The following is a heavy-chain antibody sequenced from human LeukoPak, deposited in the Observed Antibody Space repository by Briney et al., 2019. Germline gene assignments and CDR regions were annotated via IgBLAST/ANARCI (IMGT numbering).Heavy chain of an antibody. CDR2: MNPNSGNT. CDR1: GYTSTSYD. Sequence: ASVKVSCKASGYTSTSYDINWVRQATGQGLEWMGWMNPNSGNTGYAQKFQGRVTITRNTSISIAYMELSSLRSEDTAVYYCARADYYDSSGYYSGDYFDYWGQGTLVTVSS. CDR3: ARADYYDSSGYYSGDYFDY. V-gene: IGHV1-8*03. J-gene: IGHJ4*02. D-gene: IGHD3-22*01.